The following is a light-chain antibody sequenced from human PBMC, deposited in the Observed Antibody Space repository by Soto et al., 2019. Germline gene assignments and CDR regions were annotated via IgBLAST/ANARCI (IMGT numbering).Light chain of an antibody. CDR2: DAS. J-gene: IGKJ4*01. V-gene: IGKV1-5*01. CDR1: QSISSW. Sequence: DIQMTQSPSTLSASLGDRVTITCRASQSISSWLAWYQQKPGKAPKLLIYDASSLESGVPSRFSGSGSGTEFTLTISSLQPDDFATYYCQQYNSYSPLTFGGGTKVDI. CDR3: QQYNSYSPLT.